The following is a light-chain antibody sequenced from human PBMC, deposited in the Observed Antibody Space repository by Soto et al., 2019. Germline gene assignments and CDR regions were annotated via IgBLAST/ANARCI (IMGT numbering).Light chain of an antibody. CDR3: QQYHSYSRT. V-gene: IGKV1-5*01. J-gene: IGKJ1*01. CDR1: QSVNSW. CDR2: DAS. Sequence: DIQMTQSPSTLSAFVGDRVTITCRASQSVNSWLAWYQQRPGKAPKLLIYDASTLESGVPSRFSGSGSGTEFTLTISSLQPDDFATYYCQQYHSYSRTFGQGTKVDIK.